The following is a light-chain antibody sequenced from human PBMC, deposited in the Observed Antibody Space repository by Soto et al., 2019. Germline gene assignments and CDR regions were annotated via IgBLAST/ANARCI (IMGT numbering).Light chain of an antibody. CDR3: CSRGAYFNWV. Sequence: QSVLTQPRSVSGSPGQSVTISCTGTSSDVGAYNVVSWYQQRPGEAPKLIIYYVSQRPSGVPVRFSASKSGNTASLTISGLQADDEADYYCCSRGAYFNWVFGGGTKLTVL. CDR2: YVS. J-gene: IGLJ3*02. V-gene: IGLV2-11*01. CDR1: SSDVGAYNV.